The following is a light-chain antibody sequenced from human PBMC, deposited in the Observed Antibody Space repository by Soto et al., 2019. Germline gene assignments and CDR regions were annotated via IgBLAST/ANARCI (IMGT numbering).Light chain of an antibody. CDR3: QQYGSSPIT. V-gene: IGKV3-20*01. J-gene: IGKJ5*01. CDR2: GAS. CDR1: QSVISTY. Sequence: EIVLTPSHGTLSFSPGESAPLSCMASQSVISTYLAWYQQKPGQAPRLLIYGASSRATGIPDRFSGSGSGTDFTLTISRLEPEDFAVYYCQQYGSSPITCGQGTRREIK.